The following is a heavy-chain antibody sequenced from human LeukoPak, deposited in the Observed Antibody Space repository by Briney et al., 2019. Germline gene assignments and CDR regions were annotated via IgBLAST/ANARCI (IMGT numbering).Heavy chain of an antibody. CDR2: TSGSGGTT. CDR1: GLTFSSYG. D-gene: IGHD6-6*01. Sequence: GGSLRLSCAVSGLTFSSYGMSWVRQAPGKGLEWISATSGSGGTTHYADSVKGRFTSSRDNSKSTLYLQMNSLRAEDTAVYYCAKDQSSSGKNFDYWGQGTLVTVSS. V-gene: IGHV3-23*01. J-gene: IGHJ4*02. CDR3: AKDQSSSGKNFDY.